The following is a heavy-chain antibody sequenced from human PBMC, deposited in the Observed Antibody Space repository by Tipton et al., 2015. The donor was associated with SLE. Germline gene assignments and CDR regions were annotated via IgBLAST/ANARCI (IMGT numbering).Heavy chain of an antibody. CDR1: GGSISSSGYY. CDR2: IYHSGST. Sequence: TLSLTCTVSGGSISSSGYYWSWIRQHPGKGLEWIGYIYHSGSTYYNPSLKSRVTISVDTSNNQFSLKLISVTAADTAMYYCARALGRAWGQGTLVTVSS. D-gene: IGHD1-26*01. V-gene: IGHV4-31*03. CDR3: ARALGRA. J-gene: IGHJ5*02.